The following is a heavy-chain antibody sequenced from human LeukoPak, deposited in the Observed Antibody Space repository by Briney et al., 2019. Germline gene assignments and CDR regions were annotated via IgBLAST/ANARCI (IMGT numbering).Heavy chain of an antibody. V-gene: IGHV4-38-2*02. CDR2: IHSGESP. J-gene: IGHJ6*03. CDR3: ARDLFRVGDSTPPPIYYDYYMDV. D-gene: IGHD4-17*01. Sequence: SETLSLTCTVSGYSISSGYFWCCLRQPPGKGLEWIGIIHSGESPYYSPSLESRITIYIHTSMNQFSLKLNSVTDPDTAVYYCARDLFRVGDSTPPPIYYDYYMDVWGKGTTVTISS. CDR1: GYSISSGYF.